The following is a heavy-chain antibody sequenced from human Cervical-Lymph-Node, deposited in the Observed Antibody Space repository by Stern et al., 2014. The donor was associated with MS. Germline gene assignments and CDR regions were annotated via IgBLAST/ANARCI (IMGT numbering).Heavy chain of an antibody. D-gene: IGHD3-3*01. V-gene: IGHV1-46*03. CDR2: INPSGGGT. CDR3: ARDRGGLYNFDD. J-gene: IGHJ4*02. CDR1: GYTITTYY. Sequence: VQLVESGAEVKKFGASVKLSCKAPGYTITTYYMHWVRQAPGQGLEWMGLINPSGGGTSHAQKFQGRVTLTRETSTTTVYMELSSLRSEDTAVYYCARDRGGLYNFDDWGQGTLVTVSS.